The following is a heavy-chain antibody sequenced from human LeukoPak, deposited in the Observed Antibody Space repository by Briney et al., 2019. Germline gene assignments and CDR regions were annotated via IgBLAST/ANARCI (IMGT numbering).Heavy chain of an antibody. CDR1: GYTFTGYY. J-gene: IGHJ4*02. V-gene: IGHV1-2*02. CDR2: INPNSGGT. D-gene: IGHD6-19*01. Sequence: ASVKVSCKASGYTFTGYYMHWVRQAPGQGLEWMGWINPNSGGTNYAQKFQGKVTMTRDTSISTAYMELSRLRSDDTAVYYCATVEISLAVDSSGFGYFDYWGQGTLVTVSS. CDR3: ATVEISLAVDSSGFGYFDY.